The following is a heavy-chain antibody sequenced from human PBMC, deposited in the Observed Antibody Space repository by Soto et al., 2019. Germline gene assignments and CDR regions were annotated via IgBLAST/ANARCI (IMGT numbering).Heavy chain of an antibody. V-gene: IGHV3-23*01. CDR2: ISGDSGST. J-gene: IGHJ4*02. Sequence: GGTLRLSCAASPLTFNHYGISWAGQAPGKGLEWASAISGDSGSTYYAGSVKGRFTISRDNSKNSLYLQMYSLRDDDTALYYCAVPSSLTGTGPDYRGKGTLLTVSS. CDR1: PLTFNHYG. D-gene: IGHD3-9*01. CDR3: AVPSSLTGTGPDY.